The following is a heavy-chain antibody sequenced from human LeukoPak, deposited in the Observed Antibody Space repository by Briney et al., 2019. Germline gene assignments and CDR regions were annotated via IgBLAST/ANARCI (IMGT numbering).Heavy chain of an antibody. CDR3: AREVGILYLWGFDP. V-gene: IGHV4-39*07. J-gene: IGHJ5*02. Sequence: PSETLSLTCIVSGGSISSSIYYWAWVRQPPGKGLEWIGTVFYNGATQYSPSLRSRVTISIDTSTNQFSLKLTSVTAADTAVYYCAREVGILYLWGFDPWGQGTLVTVSS. D-gene: IGHD2-8*01. CDR1: GGSISSSIYY. CDR2: VFYNGAT.